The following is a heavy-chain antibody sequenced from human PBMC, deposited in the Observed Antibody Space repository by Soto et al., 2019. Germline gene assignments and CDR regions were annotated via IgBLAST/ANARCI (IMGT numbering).Heavy chain of an antibody. CDR3: ARENTGYSSGLI. J-gene: IGHJ3*02. CDR1: GFTFSSYG. Sequence: GSLRLSCAASGFTFSSYGMHWVRQAPGKGLEWVAVIWYDGSNKYYADSVKGRFTISRDNSKNTLYLQMNSLRAEDTAVYYCARENTGYSSGLIWGQGTMVTVSS. V-gene: IGHV3-33*01. CDR2: IWYDGSNK. D-gene: IGHD6-19*01.